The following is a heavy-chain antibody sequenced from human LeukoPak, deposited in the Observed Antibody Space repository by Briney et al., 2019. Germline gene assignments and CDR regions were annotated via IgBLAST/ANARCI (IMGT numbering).Heavy chain of an antibody. CDR2: IKQDGSEK. Sequence: GGSLRLSCAASGFTFSSYWMSWVRQAPGKGLEWVANIKQDGSEKYYVDSVKGRFTISRDNAKNSLYLQMNSLRAEDTAVYYCAKDWRRIVLVAAVTRHGNYMDVWGKGTTVTISS. J-gene: IGHJ6*03. CDR3: AKDWRRIVLVAAVTRHGNYMDV. V-gene: IGHV3-7*01. D-gene: IGHD2-15*01. CDR1: GFTFSSYW.